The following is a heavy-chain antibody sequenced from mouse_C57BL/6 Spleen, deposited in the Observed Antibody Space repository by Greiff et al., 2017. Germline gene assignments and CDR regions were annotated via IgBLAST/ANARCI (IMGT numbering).Heavy chain of an antibody. V-gene: IGHV5-9-1*02. CDR3: TRWGTTVVASYYFDY. D-gene: IGHD1-1*01. CDR2: ISSGGDYI. Sequence: EVKLMESGEGLVKPGGSLKLSCAASGFTFSSYAMSWVRQTPEKRLEWVAYISSGGDYIYYADTVKGRFTISRDNARNTLYLQMSSLKSEDTAMYYCTRWGTTVVASYYFDYWGQGTTLTVSS. J-gene: IGHJ2*01. CDR1: GFTFSSYA.